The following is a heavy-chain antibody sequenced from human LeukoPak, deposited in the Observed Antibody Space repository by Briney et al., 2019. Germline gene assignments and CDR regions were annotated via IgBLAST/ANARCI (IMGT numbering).Heavy chain of an antibody. CDR1: GGSFSGYY. CDR2: INHSGST. J-gene: IGHJ1*01. Sequence: PSETLSLTCAVYGGSFSGYYWSWIRQPPGKGLEWIGEINHSGSTNYNPSLKSRVTISVDTSKNQFSLKLSSVTAADTAVYYCAREGYCSSTSCYFQGVYFQHWGQGTLVTVSS. D-gene: IGHD2-2*01. CDR3: AREGYCSSTSCYFQGVYFQH. V-gene: IGHV4-34*01.